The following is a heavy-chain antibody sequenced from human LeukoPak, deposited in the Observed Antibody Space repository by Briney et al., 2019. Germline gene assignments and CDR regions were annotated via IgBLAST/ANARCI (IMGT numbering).Heavy chain of an antibody. Sequence: ASVKVSCKASGYTFTSYDINWVRQATGQGLEWMGWMNPNSGNTGYAQKFQGRVTITRNTSISTAYMELSSLRSEDTAVYYCARLSGGSYYYYYYYMDVWGKGTTVTVSS. CDR2: MNPNSGNT. D-gene: IGHD1-26*01. CDR1: GYTFTSYD. CDR3: ARLSGGSYYYYYYYMDV. J-gene: IGHJ6*03. V-gene: IGHV1-8*03.